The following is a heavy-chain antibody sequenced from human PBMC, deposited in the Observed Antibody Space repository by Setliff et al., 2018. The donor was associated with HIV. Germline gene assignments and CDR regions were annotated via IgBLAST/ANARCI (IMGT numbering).Heavy chain of an antibody. D-gene: IGHD6-13*01. V-gene: IGHV3-33*01. J-gene: IGHJ6*03. Sequence: GGSLRLSCAASGFTFSNFAMHWVRQAPGKGLEWVAVIWYDGSNQNYADSVKGRLTISRDNSNNILHLQMNSLTPEDTAVYHCARYSSSHYHYYMDVWGKGTTVTVSS. CDR3: ARYSSSHYHYYMDV. CDR2: IWYDGSNQ. CDR1: GFTFSNFA.